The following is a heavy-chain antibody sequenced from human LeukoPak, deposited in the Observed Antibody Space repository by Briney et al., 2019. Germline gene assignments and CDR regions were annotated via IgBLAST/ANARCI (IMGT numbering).Heavy chain of an antibody. CDR3: ARYGSGTYAFDI. V-gene: IGHV4-4*08. CDR2: IHSSGST. J-gene: IGHJ3*02. D-gene: IGHD3-10*01. CDR1: GGSISSYY. Sequence: SETLSLTCTVSGGSISSYYWSWIRQPPGKGLEWIGYIHSSGSTNNNPSRRSRVTISVDTSKNQFSLKLSSVTAADTALYYCARYGSGTYAFDIWGQGTMVTVSS.